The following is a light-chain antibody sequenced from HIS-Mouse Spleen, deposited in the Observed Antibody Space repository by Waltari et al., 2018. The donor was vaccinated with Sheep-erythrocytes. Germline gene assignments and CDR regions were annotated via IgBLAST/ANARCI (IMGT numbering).Light chain of an antibody. CDR3: CSYAGSYNHV. J-gene: IGLJ1*01. CDR2: DVS. Sequence: QSALTQPRSVSGSPGRSVTISCAGTSSDVGGYNSASWYQQHPGKAPKLMIYDVSKRPSGVPDRFSGSKSGNTASLTISGLQAEDEADYYCCSYAGSYNHVFATGTKVTVL. V-gene: IGLV2-11*01. CDR1: SSDVGGYNS.